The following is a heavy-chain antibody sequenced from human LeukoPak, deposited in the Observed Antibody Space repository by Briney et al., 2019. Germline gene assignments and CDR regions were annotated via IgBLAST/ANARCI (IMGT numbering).Heavy chain of an antibody. CDR1: GFTFSSYA. CDR3: AKSYNNPTVAIRVRGVIPYFDS. J-gene: IGHJ4*02. D-gene: IGHD3-10*01. Sequence: GVLRLSCAASGFTFSSYAMSWVRQAPGKGLEWVSSVSGSGDDTYYADSVKGRFIISRDNSKTTMYLQMNSLRADDTAVYYCAKSYNNPTVAIRVRGVIPYFDSWGQGSLVTVSS. V-gene: IGHV3-23*01. CDR2: VSGSGDDT.